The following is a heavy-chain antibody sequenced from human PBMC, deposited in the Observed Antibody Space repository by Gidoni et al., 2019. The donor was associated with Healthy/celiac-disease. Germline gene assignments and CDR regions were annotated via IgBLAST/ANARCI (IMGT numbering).Heavy chain of an antibody. D-gene: IGHD1-1*01. J-gene: IGHJ3*02. CDR1: GFTFSSYS. Sequence: EVQLVESGGGLVQPGGSLRLSCAASGFTFSSYSMNWVRQAPGKGLEWVSYISSSSSTIYYADSVKGRFTISRDNAKNSLYLQMNSLRAEDTAVYYCARDGGLGSNNWLNTGSAFDIWGQGTMVTVSS. CDR2: ISSSSSTI. CDR3: ARDGGLGSNNWLNTGSAFDI. V-gene: IGHV3-48*01.